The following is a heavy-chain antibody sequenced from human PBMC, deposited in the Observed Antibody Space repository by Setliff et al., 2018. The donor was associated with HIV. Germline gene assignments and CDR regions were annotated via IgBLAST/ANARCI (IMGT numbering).Heavy chain of an antibody. D-gene: IGHD5-12*01. CDR2: IWFDGGNK. Sequence: GGSLRLSCAASGFTFNNYGMHWVRLAPGKGLEWVAYIWFDGGNKYYADSVKGRFFISRDNSRNTLHLQMNSLRPDDTAVYYCVSSQSPQDTAVYYCARERWLRSHYYYYMDVWGKGTTVTVSS. J-gene: IGHJ6*03. CDR3: VSSQSPQDTAVYYCARERWLRSHYYYYMDV. V-gene: IGHV3-30*02. CDR1: GFTFNNYG.